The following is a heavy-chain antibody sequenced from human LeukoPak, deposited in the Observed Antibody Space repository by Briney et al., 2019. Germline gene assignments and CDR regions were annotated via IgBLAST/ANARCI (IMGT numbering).Heavy chain of an antibody. Sequence: SETLLLACTIHVHPISSGCYWAWIRQPPGQGLEWIGSMYHSGSTYYNPSLKSRVTISVDTSKNQFSLKLSSVTAADTAVYYCARGSYDPYLDYWGQGTLVSVSS. CDR3: ARGSYDPYLDY. J-gene: IGHJ4*02. V-gene: IGHV4-38-2*02. D-gene: IGHD5-18*01. CDR1: VHPISSGCY. CDR2: MYHSGST.